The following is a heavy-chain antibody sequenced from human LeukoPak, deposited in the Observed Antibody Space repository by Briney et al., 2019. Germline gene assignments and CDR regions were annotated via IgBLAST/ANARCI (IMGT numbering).Heavy chain of an antibody. CDR3: ARGARGNDY. D-gene: IGHD5-12*01. CDR2: IYLSEST. Sequence: SETLSLTCAVSGYSIRSAYYWGWIRQPPGKGLEWIGSIYLSESTYYNPSLKSRVTISVDTSKNQFPLKLSSGTAADTAVYYCARGARGNDYWGQGTLVTVSS. J-gene: IGHJ4*02. V-gene: IGHV4-38-2*01. CDR1: GYSIRSAYY.